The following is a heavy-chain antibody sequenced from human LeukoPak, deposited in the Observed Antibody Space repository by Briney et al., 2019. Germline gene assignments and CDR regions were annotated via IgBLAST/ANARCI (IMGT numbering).Heavy chain of an antibody. D-gene: IGHD2-2*02. CDR2: IYSCGCT. V-gene: IGHV3-53*01. Sequence: GGSLRLSCAASGFTFSSNYMSWVRQAPGKGLEWVSVIYSCGCTYYSDSVKGRFTISRYNSKTTLYLQMNSLIDEDTAMSYCATREYCSSTSCYMYYYYMDVWGKGTTVTVSS. CDR3: ATREYCSSTSCYMYYYYMDV. J-gene: IGHJ6*03. CDR1: GFTFSSNY.